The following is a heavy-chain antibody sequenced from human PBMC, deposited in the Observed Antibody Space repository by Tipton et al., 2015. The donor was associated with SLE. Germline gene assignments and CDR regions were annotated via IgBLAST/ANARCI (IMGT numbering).Heavy chain of an antibody. V-gene: IGHV4-61*02. CDR2: IYISGST. J-gene: IGHJ6*02. D-gene: IGHD4-23*01. CDR1: GGSINSGSDY. CDR3: ARWAPGGFYYGMDV. Sequence: TLSLTCTVSGGSINSGSDYWNWIRQPAGKGLEWIGRIYISGSTNYNPSLESRVTISLDTSKNQFSLKLTSVTAADTAVYYCARWAPGGFYYGMDVWGQGTTVTVSS.